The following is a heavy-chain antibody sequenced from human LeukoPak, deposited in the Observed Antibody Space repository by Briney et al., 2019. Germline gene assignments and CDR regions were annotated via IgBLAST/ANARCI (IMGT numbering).Heavy chain of an antibody. V-gene: IGHV4-34*01. CDR1: GGSFSGYY. CDR3: ASLSMVRGVIIKNYFDY. CDR2: INHSGST. Sequence: SETLSLTCAVYGGSFSGYYWSWIRQPPGKGLEWIGEINHSGSTNYNPSLKSRVTISVDTSKNQFSLKLSSVTAADTAVYYCASLSMVRGVIIKNYFDYWGQGTLVTVSS. D-gene: IGHD3-10*01. J-gene: IGHJ4*02.